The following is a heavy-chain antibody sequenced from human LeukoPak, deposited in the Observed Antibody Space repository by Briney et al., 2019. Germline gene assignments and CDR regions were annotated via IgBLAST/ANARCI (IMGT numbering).Heavy chain of an antibody. V-gene: IGHV4-31*03. Sequence: SETLSLTCTVSGGSMSSGGDYWSWIRQHPGKGLECIGYISFRGNTYYNPSLKSRLTISLDTSKSQFSLQLNSVTAADTAVYYCARGPSFGSSSRFDYWGQGTLVTVSS. CDR2: ISFRGNT. CDR3: ARGPSFGSSSRFDY. J-gene: IGHJ4*02. CDR1: GGSMSSGGDY. D-gene: IGHD6-6*01.